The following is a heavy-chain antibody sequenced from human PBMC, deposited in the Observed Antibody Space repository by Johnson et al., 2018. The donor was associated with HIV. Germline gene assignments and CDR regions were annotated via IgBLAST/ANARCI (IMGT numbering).Heavy chain of an antibody. J-gene: IGHJ3*02. CDR1: GFTFSDHW. CDR3: AREARSEGSAVACADAFDI. CDR2: INGDGTGS. V-gene: IGHV3-74*01. D-gene: IGHD6-19*01. Sequence: VQLVESGGGLVQPGGSLRLSCGASGFTFSDHWMQWVRQVPGKGLVWVSRINGDGTGSTYADSVKGRFTIARDNAKNTLYLEMNSLRAEDTAVYYCAREARSEGSAVACADAFDIWGQGTMVTVSS.